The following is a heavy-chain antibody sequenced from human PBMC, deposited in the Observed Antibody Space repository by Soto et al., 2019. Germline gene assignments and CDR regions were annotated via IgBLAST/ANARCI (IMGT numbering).Heavy chain of an antibody. CDR1: GGSISTVDYW. Sequence: QVQLQESGPGLVKPSQTLSLTCTVSGGSISTVDYWWSWIRQSPDMGLEWIGHIYDGGRTYNNPSLESRGPMSVDKSKSQLSLTLSSVSAADTAVYYCARGPSGDKVDSWGQGTLVTVSS. J-gene: IGHJ4*02. D-gene: IGHD7-27*01. CDR3: ARGPSGDKVDS. CDR2: IYDGGRT. V-gene: IGHV4-30-4*01.